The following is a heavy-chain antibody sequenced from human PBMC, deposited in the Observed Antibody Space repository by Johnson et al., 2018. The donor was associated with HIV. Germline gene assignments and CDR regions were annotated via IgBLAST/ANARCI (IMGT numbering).Heavy chain of an antibody. CDR3: ARGGSDVFDI. J-gene: IGHJ3*02. V-gene: IGHV3-11*04. CDR1: GFIFRDYY. Sequence: QVQLVESGGGLVQPRGSLRLSCAASGFIFRDYYMSWIRQAPGKGLEWVSYISSSGSSIYYADSVKGRFTISRDNSKNTLYLQMNSLRADDTAVYYCARGGSDVFDIWGRGTMVTVSS. CDR2: ISSSGSSI. D-gene: IGHD3-16*01.